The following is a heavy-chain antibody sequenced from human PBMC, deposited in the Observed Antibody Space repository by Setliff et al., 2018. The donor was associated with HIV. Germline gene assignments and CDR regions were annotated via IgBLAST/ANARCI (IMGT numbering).Heavy chain of an antibody. Sequence: ASVKVSCEASGYIFTDYYIHWVQQAPGQGFEWMGWINPNSGATNYAQKFQGRVTMTRDTSSSTAYMQLTRLKSDDTAVYYCARDRTPQNWGSRGFYYMDVWGKGTTVTVSS. CDR2: INPNSGAT. J-gene: IGHJ6*03. V-gene: IGHV1-2*02. D-gene: IGHD7-27*01. CDR3: ARDRTPQNWGSRGFYYMDV. CDR1: GYIFTDYY.